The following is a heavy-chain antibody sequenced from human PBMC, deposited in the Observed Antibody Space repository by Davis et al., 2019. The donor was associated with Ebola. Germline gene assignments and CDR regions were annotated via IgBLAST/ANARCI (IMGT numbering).Heavy chain of an antibody. V-gene: IGHV3-30*02. J-gene: IGHJ4*02. Sequence: GESLKISCAASGFTFSNYAMHWVRQAPAKGLEWVSCIRYDGSNEYYADSVKGRFTISRDNAKNTLYLQMNSLRAEDTAVYYCARGATVTTTPLDYWGQGTLVTVSS. CDR2: IRYDGSNE. CDR3: ARGATVTTTPLDY. CDR1: GFTFSNYA. D-gene: IGHD4-11*01.